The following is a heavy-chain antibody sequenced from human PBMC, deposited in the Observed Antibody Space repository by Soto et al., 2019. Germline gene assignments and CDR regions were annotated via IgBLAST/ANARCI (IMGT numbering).Heavy chain of an antibody. CDR1: GFTFSGSA. Sequence: GGSLRLACAASGFTFSGSAMHWVRQASGEGLEWVGRIRSKANSYATAYAASVTGRFTISRDDSKNTAYLQMNSLKTEDTAVYYCFIVRDDGYSYGWDYYYYGMDVWGQGTTVTVSS. CDR2: IRSKANSYAT. J-gene: IGHJ6*02. CDR3: FIVRDDGYSYGWDYYYYGMDV. D-gene: IGHD5-18*01. V-gene: IGHV3-73*01.